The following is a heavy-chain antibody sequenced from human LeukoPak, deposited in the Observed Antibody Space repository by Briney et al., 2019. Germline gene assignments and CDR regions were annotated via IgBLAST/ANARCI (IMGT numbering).Heavy chain of an antibody. Sequence: SETLSPTCAVYGGSFSAYYWSWIRQPPGKGLEWIGEINHSGSTSYNPSLKSRVTISVDTSKNQFSLKLSSVTAADTAVYYCARVGSSWYNDYWGQGTLVTVSS. CDR2: INHSGST. CDR3: ARVGSSWYNDY. J-gene: IGHJ4*02. V-gene: IGHV4-34*01. D-gene: IGHD6-13*01. CDR1: GGSFSAYY.